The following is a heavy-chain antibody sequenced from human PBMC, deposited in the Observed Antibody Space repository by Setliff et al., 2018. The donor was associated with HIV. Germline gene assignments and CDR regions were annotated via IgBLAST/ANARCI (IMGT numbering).Heavy chain of an antibody. D-gene: IGHD2-15*01. V-gene: IGHV1-18*01. CDR3: ARDPGYCSGGRCYGAYFQH. J-gene: IGHJ1*01. Sequence: GASVKVSCKASGYTFTSYGISWVRQAPGQGLEWMGWISAYNGDTHFEQNLQDRVTMTTDTSTSTAYMELRSLRSDDTAMFYCARDPGYCSGGRCYGAYFQHWVQGTLVTVSS. CDR1: GYTFTSYG. CDR2: ISAYNGDT.